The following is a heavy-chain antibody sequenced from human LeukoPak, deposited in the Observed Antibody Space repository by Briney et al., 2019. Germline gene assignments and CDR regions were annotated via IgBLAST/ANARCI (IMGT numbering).Heavy chain of an antibody. D-gene: IGHD6-19*01. CDR3: ARFSSGWDY. CDR1: GFTFSRYW. J-gene: IGHJ4*02. Sequence: GGSLRLSCADSGFTFSRYWMHWVRQTPGKGLVWVSCISADGSVTRYADSVKGRFTISRDNAKNSLYLQMNSLRAEDTAVYYCARFSSGWDYWGQGTLVTVSS. V-gene: IGHV3-74*01. CDR2: ISADGSVT.